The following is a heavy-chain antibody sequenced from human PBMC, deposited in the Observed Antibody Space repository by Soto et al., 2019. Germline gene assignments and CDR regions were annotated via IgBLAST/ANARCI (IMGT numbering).Heavy chain of an antibody. CDR2: IRSDGDTT. J-gene: IGHJ4*02. CDR3: AKGKGVGATPDGANC. V-gene: IGHV3-23*01. D-gene: IGHD1-26*01. Sequence: EVQVLESGGGLVQPGGSLRLSCAASGFTFSSYGMNWVRQAPGKGLEWVSGIRSDGDTTYNADSVKGRFTVSRDTSKNTVDLRMYSLRAEYTAVYYCAKGKGVGATPDGANCWGQGTLVTVSS. CDR1: GFTFSSYG.